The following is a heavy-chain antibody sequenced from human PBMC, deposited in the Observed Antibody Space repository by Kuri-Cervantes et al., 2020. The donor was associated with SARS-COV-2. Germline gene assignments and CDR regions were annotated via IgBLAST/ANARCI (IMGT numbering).Heavy chain of an antibody. D-gene: IGHD3-22*01. CDR1: GGSISSYY. CDR2: IYYSGST. J-gene: IGHJ4*02. CDR3: ARANYYYDSSGWGCYFNY. Sequence: SETLSLTCTVSGGSISSYYWSWIRQPPEKGLERIGYIYYSGSTNYNPSLKSRVTISVDTSKNQFSLKLSSVTAADTAVYYCARANYYYDSSGWGCYFNYWGQGTLVTVSS. V-gene: IGHV4-59*01.